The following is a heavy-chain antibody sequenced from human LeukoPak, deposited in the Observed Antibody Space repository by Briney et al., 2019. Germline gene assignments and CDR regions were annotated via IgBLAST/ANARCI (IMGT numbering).Heavy chain of an antibody. D-gene: IGHD3-22*01. Sequence: GASVKVSCKVSGYTLTELSMHWVRQAPGKGLEWMGGFDPEDGETIYAQKFQGRVTMTEDTSTDTAYMELSSLRSEDTAVYYCATGRWQYYDSSGYTVDWGQGTLVTVSS. CDR1: GYTLTELS. J-gene: IGHJ4*02. CDR3: ATGRWQYYDSSGYTVD. V-gene: IGHV1-24*01. CDR2: FDPEDGET.